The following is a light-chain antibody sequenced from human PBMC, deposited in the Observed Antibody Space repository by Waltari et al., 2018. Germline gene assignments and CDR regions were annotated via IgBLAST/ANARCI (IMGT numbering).Light chain of an antibody. CDR3: HQTSSFTRT. V-gene: IGKV6D-21*02. Sequence: EIALTQSTDFQSVTTKQKVTNTCRASHSIGSNLHWYQQKPDQSPKLLTKYASQSISGVPSRFSGSGSGTDFTLTIDSLETEDVAAYYCHQTSSFTRTFGQGTRLEIK. J-gene: IGKJ5*01. CDR1: HSIGSN. CDR2: YAS.